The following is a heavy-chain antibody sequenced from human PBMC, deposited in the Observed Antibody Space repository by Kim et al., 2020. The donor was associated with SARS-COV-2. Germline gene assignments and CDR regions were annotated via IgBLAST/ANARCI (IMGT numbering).Heavy chain of an antibody. CDR1: GFTFTSYA. V-gene: IGHV3-23*01. D-gene: IGHD2-2*01. J-gene: IGHJ4*02. Sequence: GGSLRLSCEASGFTFTSYAMTWVRQAPGKGLEWVASIGITGGNTYYADSVKGRFTISRDNSRDTLFLHMNSLRPEDTAVYYCTKRTSGAWPFDYWGQGTLVTVSS. CDR3: TKRTSGAWPFDY. CDR2: IGITGGNT.